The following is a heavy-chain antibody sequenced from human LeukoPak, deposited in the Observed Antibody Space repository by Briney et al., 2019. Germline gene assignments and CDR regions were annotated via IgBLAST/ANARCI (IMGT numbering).Heavy chain of an antibody. Sequence: GGSLRLSCTASGFTFRNYDMSWVRQAPGKGLEWVSGISGSGDNTYNADSVKGRFTIAGDNSKNTLYLQMSSLRAEDTAVYYCARDWAYGSGSYRGYWGQGTLVTVSS. CDR2: ISGSGDNT. CDR1: GFTFRNYD. CDR3: ARDWAYGSGSYRGY. J-gene: IGHJ4*02. V-gene: IGHV3-23*01. D-gene: IGHD3-10*01.